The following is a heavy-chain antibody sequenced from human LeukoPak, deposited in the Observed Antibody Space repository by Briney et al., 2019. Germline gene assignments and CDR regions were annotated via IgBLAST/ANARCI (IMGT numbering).Heavy chain of an antibody. D-gene: IGHD3-22*01. Sequence: PSETLSLTCTVSGGSISSYYWSWIRQPAGKGLEWIGRISTSGSTNYNPSLKSRVTMSVDTSNNQFSLKLSSVTAADTAVYYCVRVSHYYDSSGYYYVRAFDIWGKGTMVTVSS. CDR1: GGSISSYY. J-gene: IGHJ3*02. CDR3: VRVSHYYDSSGYYYVRAFDI. V-gene: IGHV4-4*07. CDR2: ISTSGST.